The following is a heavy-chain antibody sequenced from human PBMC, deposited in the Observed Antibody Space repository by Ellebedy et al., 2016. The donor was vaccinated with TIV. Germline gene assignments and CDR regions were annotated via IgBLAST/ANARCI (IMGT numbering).Heavy chain of an antibody. CDR1: GFTFDDYT. Sequence: GGSLRLXXAASGFTFDDYTMHWVRQAPGKGLEWVSLISWDGGSAYYADSVKGRFTISRDNAKNSLYLQMNSLRAEDTAVYYCAKVAAAGRGLSAFDIWGQGTMVTVSS. J-gene: IGHJ3*02. D-gene: IGHD6-13*01. V-gene: IGHV3-43*01. CDR3: AKVAAAGRGLSAFDI. CDR2: ISWDGGSA.